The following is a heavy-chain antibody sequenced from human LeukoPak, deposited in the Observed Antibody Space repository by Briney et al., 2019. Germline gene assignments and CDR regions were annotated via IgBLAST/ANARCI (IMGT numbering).Heavy chain of an antibody. Sequence: SETLSLTCSVSGGSISSYYWNWIRQPPGKGLEWIGSISYSGSTNYNPSLESRVTISVDTSQNQFSLKLSSVTAADTAVYYCARDGYSGSDALWGQGTLVTVSS. CDR2: ISYSGST. CDR1: GGSISSYY. CDR3: ARDGYSGSDAL. V-gene: IGHV4-59*01. J-gene: IGHJ4*02. D-gene: IGHD5-12*01.